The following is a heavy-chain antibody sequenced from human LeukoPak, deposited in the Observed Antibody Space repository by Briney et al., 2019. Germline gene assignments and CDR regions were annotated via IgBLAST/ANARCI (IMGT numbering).Heavy chain of an antibody. Sequence: GGSLRLSCAASGFTFSNAWMSWVRQAPGKGLEWVGRIKSKTDGGTTDYAAPVKGRFTISRDDSKNTLYLQMNSLKTEDTAVYYCTTDKAGGYAEYSYGPFGYWGQGNLVTVSS. CDR2: IKSKTDGGTT. V-gene: IGHV3-15*01. CDR3: TTDKAGGYAEYSYGPFGY. CDR1: GFTFSNAW. J-gene: IGHJ4*02. D-gene: IGHD5-18*01.